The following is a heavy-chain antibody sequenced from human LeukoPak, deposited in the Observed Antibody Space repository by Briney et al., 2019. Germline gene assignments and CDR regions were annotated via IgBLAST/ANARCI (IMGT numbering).Heavy chain of an antibody. D-gene: IGHD3-10*01. CDR2: INTNTGNP. V-gene: IGHV7-4-1*02. J-gene: IGHJ5*02. CDR3: ARDLGSYYYGSGSLNNWFDP. CDR1: GYTFTSYA. Sequence: GASVKVSCKASGYTFTSYAMNWVRQAPGQGLEWMGWINTNTGNPTYAQGFTGRFVFSLDTSVSTAYLQISSLKAEDTAVYYCARDLGSYYYGSGSLNNWFDPWGQGTLVTVSS.